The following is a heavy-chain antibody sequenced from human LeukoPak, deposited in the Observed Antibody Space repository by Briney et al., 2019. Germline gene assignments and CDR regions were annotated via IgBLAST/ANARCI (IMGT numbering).Heavy chain of an antibody. CDR3: ARDRGSSSWFYSGLGSYGMDV. J-gene: IGHJ6*02. CDR2: IYYSGST. V-gene: IGHV4-31*03. CDR1: GGSISSGGYY. D-gene: IGHD6-13*01. Sequence: SETLSLTCTVPGGSISSGGYYWSWIRQHPGKGLEWIGYIYYSGSTYYNPSLKSRVTISVDTSKNQFSLKLSSVTAADTAVYYCARDRGSSSWFYSGLGSYGMDVWGQGTTVTVSS.